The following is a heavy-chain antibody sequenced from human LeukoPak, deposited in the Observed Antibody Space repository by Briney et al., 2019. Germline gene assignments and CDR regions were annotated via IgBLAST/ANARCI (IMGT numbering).Heavy chain of an antibody. CDR1: GGTFSSYA. D-gene: IGHD3-22*01. Sequence: SVKVSCKASGGTFSSYAISWVRQAPGQGLEWMGGIIPIFGTANYAQKFQGRVTITTDESTSTAYMELSSLRSGDTAVYYCAREGGDSSGYYLNYFDYWGQGTLVTVSS. CDR2: IIPIFGTA. CDR3: AREGGDSSGYYLNYFDY. J-gene: IGHJ4*02. V-gene: IGHV1-69*05.